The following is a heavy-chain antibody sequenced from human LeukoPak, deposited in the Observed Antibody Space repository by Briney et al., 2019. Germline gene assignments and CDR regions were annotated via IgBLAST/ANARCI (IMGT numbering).Heavy chain of an antibody. CDR2: ISGSGGST. CDR1: GFTFSSYA. D-gene: IGHD6-13*01. Sequence: QTGGSLRFSCAASGFTFSSYAMSWVRQAPGKGLEWVSAISGSGGSTYYADSVKGRFTISRDNSKNTLYLQMNSLRAEDTAVYYCAKSHRAAAGNYYYYYGMDVWGQGTTVTVSS. V-gene: IGHV3-23*01. J-gene: IGHJ6*02. CDR3: AKSHRAAAGNYYYYYGMDV.